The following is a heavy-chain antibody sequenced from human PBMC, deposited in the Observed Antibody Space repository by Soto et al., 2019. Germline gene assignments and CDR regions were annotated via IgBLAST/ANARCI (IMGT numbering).Heavy chain of an antibody. J-gene: IGHJ6*02. V-gene: IGHV3-30-3*01. CDR2: ISYDGSNK. CDR1: GFTFSSYA. CDR3: ARGGSGTRGDYYGMDV. D-gene: IGHD3-16*01. Sequence: QVQLVESGGGVVQPGRSLRLSCATSGFTFSSYAMHWVRQAPGTGLEWVAVISYDGSNKYYADSVKGRFTISRDNSKNTLYLPMNSLRAEDTAVYYCARGGSGTRGDYYGMDVWGQGTTVTVSS.